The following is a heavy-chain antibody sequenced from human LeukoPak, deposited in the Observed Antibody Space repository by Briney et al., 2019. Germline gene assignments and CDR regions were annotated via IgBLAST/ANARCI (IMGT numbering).Heavy chain of an antibody. Sequence: AGGSLRLSCAASGFTFSSYAMNWVRQAPGKGLEWVSAISGSGGSTRYADSVRGRFTLSRDNSMNTLSLQMNTLRAEDTAVYYCAKRLYQGQQWLVPGFDYWGQGTLVTVSS. CDR3: AKRLYQGQQWLVPGFDY. CDR1: GFTFSSYA. J-gene: IGHJ4*02. CDR2: ISGSGGST. D-gene: IGHD6-19*01. V-gene: IGHV3-23*01.